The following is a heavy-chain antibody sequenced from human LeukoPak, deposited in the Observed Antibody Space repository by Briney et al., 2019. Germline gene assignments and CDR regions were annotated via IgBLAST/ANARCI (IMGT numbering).Heavy chain of an antibody. CDR1: GFTFSDYY. CDR2: IYYSGST. CDR3: ARDVPYDILTGYSGFAFDI. Sequence: GSLRLSCAASGFTFSDYYMSWIRQPPGKGLEWIGYIYYSGSTNYNPSLKSRVTISVDTSKNQFSLKLSSVTAADTAVYYCARDVPYDILTGYSGFAFDIWGQGTMVTVSS. D-gene: IGHD3-9*01. J-gene: IGHJ3*02. V-gene: IGHV4-59*01.